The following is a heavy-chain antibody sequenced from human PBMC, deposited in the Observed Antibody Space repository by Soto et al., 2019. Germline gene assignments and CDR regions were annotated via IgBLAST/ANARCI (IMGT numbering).Heavy chain of an antibody. V-gene: IGHV3-23*01. CDR2: ISGSGGST. D-gene: IGHD6-19*01. CDR3: GGVGSSGPEIYTYYYYGMDV. J-gene: IGHJ6*02. CDR1: GFTFSSYA. Sequence: GGSLRLSCAASGFTFSSYAMSWVRQAPGKGLEWVSAISGSGGSTYYADSVKGRFTISRDNSKNTLYLQMNSLRAEDTAVYYCGGVGSSGPEIYTYYYYGMDVWGQGTTVTVSS.